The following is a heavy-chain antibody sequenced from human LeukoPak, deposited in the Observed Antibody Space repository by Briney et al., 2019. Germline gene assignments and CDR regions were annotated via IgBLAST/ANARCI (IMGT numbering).Heavy chain of an antibody. CDR2: ISTNTGNP. CDR1: GYIFSVYA. V-gene: IGHV7-4-1*02. CDR3: ARDYTLTVGTTTYFQH. D-gene: IGHD1-26*01. J-gene: IGHJ1*01. Sequence: ASVKVSCKASGYIFSVYAIIWVRQAPGQGLEFMGWISTNTGNPTYAQDFTGRFVFSLDTSVSTAYLQISSLKAEDTAVYYCARDYTLTVGTTTYFQHWGQGTLVTVSS.